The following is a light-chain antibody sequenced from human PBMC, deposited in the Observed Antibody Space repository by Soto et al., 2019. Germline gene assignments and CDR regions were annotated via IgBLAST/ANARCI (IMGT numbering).Light chain of an antibody. CDR3: AAWDDSLNGWV. J-gene: IGLJ3*02. V-gene: IGLV1-44*01. CDR1: SSTIGSNT. CDR2: SNN. Sequence: QSVLTQSPSASGAPGQRVTISCSGSSSTIGSNTVSWYQQLPGTAPKLLIYSNNQRPSGVPDRFSGSKSGTSASLAISGLQSEDEADYYCAAWDDSLNGWVFGGGTKVTVL.